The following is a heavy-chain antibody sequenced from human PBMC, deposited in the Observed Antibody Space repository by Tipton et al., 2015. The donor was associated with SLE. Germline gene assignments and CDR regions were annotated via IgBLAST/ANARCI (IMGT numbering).Heavy chain of an antibody. CDR3: ARGGFWSGYYFDY. V-gene: IGHV3-21*03. CDR2: ISSSSSYI. CDR1: GFTFSSYS. D-gene: IGHD3-3*01. Sequence: SLRLSCAASGFTFSSYSMNWFRQAPGKGLEWVSSISSSSSYIYYADSVKGRFTISRDNAKNSLYLQMNSLRAEDTAVYYCARGGFWSGYYFDYWGQGTLVTVSS. J-gene: IGHJ4*02.